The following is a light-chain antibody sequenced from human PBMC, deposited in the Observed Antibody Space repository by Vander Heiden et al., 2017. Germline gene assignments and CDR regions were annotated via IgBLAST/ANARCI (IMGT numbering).Light chain of an antibody. J-gene: IGKJ4*01. V-gene: IGKV1-39*01. Sequence: DIQMTQSPSSLSASVGDRVTITCRASQSIDSYLNWYQQKPGKAPKLLIYAASSLQSGVPSRFSGSGSGTDFTLTISRLQPEDFATYYCQQTYSTRLTFGGGTKVEIK. CDR1: QSIDSY. CDR2: AAS. CDR3: QQTYSTRLT.